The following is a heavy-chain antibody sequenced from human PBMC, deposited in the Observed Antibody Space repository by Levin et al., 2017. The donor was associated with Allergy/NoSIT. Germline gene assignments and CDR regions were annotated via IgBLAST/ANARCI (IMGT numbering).Heavy chain of an antibody. CDR3: ARDRGHYDILTGYYFDAFDI. Sequence: SQTLSLTCTVSGGSISSYYWSWIRQPPGKGLEWNGYIYYSGSTNYNPSLKSRVTISVATSKNQFSLKLSPVTAADTAVYYCARDRGHYDILTGYYFDAFDIWGQGTMVTVSS. D-gene: IGHD3-9*01. CDR2: IYYSGST. V-gene: IGHV4-59*01. CDR1: GGSISSYY. J-gene: IGHJ3*02.